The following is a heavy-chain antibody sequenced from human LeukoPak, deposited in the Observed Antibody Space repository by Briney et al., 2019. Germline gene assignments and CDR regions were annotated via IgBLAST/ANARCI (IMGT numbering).Heavy chain of an antibody. V-gene: IGHV4-39*01. CDR2: IYYSGTT. CDR1: GGSISSSDYY. D-gene: IGHD6-19*01. CDR3: ARHASGWYTD. J-gene: IGHJ1*01. Sequence: PSETLSLTCAVSGGSISSSDYYWAWIRQPPGKGQQWIGSIYYSGTTYYNPFLKSRLTISRDTSKNQFSLKLSSVTTADTAVYYCARHASGWYTDWGQGTLVTVSS.